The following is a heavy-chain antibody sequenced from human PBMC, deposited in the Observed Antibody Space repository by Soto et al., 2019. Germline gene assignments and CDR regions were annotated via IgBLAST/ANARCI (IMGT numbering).Heavy chain of an antibody. Sequence: EVPLVESGGGLIQPGGSLRLSCAASGFSVSANYMNWVRQAPGKGLEWVSVIYSAGNSYYADSVRGRFTISRDNSKNALYLQMNSLRAEDTAVYYCASGHDYDSSGGYYFEYWGQGTLVTVSS. CDR1: GFSVSANY. CDR2: IYSAGNS. D-gene: IGHD3-22*01. V-gene: IGHV3-53*01. CDR3: ASGHDYDSSGGYYFEY. J-gene: IGHJ4*02.